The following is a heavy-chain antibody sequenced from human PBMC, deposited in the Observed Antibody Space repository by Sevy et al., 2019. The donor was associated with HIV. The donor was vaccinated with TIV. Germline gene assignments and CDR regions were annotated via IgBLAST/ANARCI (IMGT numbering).Heavy chain of an antibody. CDR3: ANAYSGSYSHSYLYALDV. CDR2: ISHDGINE. J-gene: IGHJ6*02. D-gene: IGHD1-26*01. Sequence: GGSLRLSCIGSRFSFSYYCIHWVRQAPGKGLDWVALISHDGINEYYADSVKGRFTISRDNSKNTVYLEMNSLRNEDTAIYFCANAYSGSYSHSYLYALDVWGQGTTVTVSS. V-gene: IGHV3-30*18. CDR1: RFSFSYYC.